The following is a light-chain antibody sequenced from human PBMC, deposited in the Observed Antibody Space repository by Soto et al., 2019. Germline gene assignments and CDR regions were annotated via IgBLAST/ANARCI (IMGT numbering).Light chain of an antibody. CDR2: GPS. CDR3: QQYYNWPRT. Sequence: EIVMTQSPATLSVSPGERASLSCRASQSVSSDLAWYQQKPGQSPRLLIYGPSTRATGIPARFSGSGSGTEFTLTISSLQSEDFALYYCQQYYNWPRTFGQGTKVDI. CDR1: QSVSSD. V-gene: IGKV3-15*01. J-gene: IGKJ1*01.